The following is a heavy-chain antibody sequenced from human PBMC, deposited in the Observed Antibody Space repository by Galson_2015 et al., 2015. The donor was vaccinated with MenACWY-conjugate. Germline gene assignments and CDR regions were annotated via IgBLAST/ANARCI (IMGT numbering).Heavy chain of an antibody. CDR2: VYYSGST. D-gene: IGHD3-22*01. CDR1: VTSISSGGYY. CDR3: ARVPWSFSSGYYPFDY. J-gene: IGHJ4*02. Sequence: TLSLSCAVSVTSISSGGYYWSWIRQHPGQGVEWIGYVYYSGSTYYNPSLKIRVTISVDTSKNQFSLKMSSVTDADTAVYYFARVPWSFSSGYYPFDYWGQGTLVTVSS. V-gene: IGHV4-31*11.